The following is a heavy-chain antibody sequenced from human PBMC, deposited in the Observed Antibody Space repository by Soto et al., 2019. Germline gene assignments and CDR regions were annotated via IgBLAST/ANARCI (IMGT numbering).Heavy chain of an antibody. Sequence: ASVKVSCKASGYTLTSYGISWVRQAPGQGLEWMGWISAYNGNTNYTQKLQGRVTMTTDTSTSTAYMELRSLRSDDTAVYYCARDSLPPRITMVRGVIPPMDYWGQGTLVTVSS. V-gene: IGHV1-18*01. CDR2: ISAYNGNT. CDR1: GYTLTSYG. CDR3: ARDSLPPRITMVRGVIPPMDY. D-gene: IGHD3-10*01. J-gene: IGHJ4*02.